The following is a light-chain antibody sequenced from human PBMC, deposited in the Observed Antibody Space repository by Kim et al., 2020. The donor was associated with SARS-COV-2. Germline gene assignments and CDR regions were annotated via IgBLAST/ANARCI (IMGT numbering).Light chain of an antibody. CDR2: VAY. J-gene: IGKJ2*01. Sequence: DIQMTQSPSSLSASVGDRVTITCRASQSISGYLNWYQQKPGKAPKLLIHVAYSLQSGVPSRFSGGGSGTDFTLTISNLQPDDFATYYCQQSYSTPYTFGQGTKLEI. CDR3: QQSYSTPYT. V-gene: IGKV1-39*01. CDR1: QSISGY.